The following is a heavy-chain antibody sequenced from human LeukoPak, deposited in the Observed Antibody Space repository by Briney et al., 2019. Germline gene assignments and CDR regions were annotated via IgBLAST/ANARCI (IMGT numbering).Heavy chain of an antibody. CDR2: ISSGAGTI. V-gene: IGHV3-11*01. CDR1: GFTFSAHY. J-gene: IGHJ4*02. CDR3: ARAGDGHLDY. D-gene: IGHD1-1*01. Sequence: GSLRLSCAASGFTFSAHYMSWIRQAPGKGLEWVSYISSGAGTIYYADSVKGRFAISRDNAKNSLYLEMNSLRDEDTAVYYCARAGDGHLDYWGQGTLVIVSS.